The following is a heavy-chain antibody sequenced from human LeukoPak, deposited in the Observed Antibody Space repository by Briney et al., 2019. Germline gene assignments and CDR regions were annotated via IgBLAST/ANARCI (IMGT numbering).Heavy chain of an antibody. Sequence: PSETLSLTCTVSGGSISSYYWSWIRQPPGKGLEWIGYIYYSGSTNYNPSLKSRVTISVDTSKNQFSLKLSSVTAADTAVYYCARHGTVWQHQLELEYWGQGTLVTVSS. J-gene: IGHJ4*02. V-gene: IGHV4-59*01. CDR3: ARHGTVWQHQLELEY. CDR1: GGSISSYY. CDR2: IYYSGST. D-gene: IGHD6-13*01.